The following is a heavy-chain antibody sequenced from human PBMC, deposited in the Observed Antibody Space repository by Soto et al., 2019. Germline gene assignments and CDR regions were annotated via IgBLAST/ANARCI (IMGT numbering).Heavy chain of an antibody. Sequence: ASVKVSCKASGGAFSSHDISWVRQAPGQGLEWMGGTIPIFGAANNAQKFQGRVTITADESTRTAYMELSSLRSEDTAVYYCARETSRAGFDHWGQGTLVTVSS. CDR2: TIPIFGAA. D-gene: IGHD2-2*01. J-gene: IGHJ4*02. CDR1: GGAFSSHD. V-gene: IGHV1-69*13. CDR3: ARETSRAGFDH.